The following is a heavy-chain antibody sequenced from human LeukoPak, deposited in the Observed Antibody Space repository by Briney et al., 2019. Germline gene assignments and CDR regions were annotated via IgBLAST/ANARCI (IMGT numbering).Heavy chain of an antibody. CDR3: ARPGYCSSTSCYPLEYGMDV. CDR1: GYTFTSYG. J-gene: IGHJ6*02. V-gene: IGHV1-18*01. Sequence: ASVKVSCKASGYTFTSYGISWVRQAPGQGLEWMGWISAYNGNTNYAQKLQGSVTMTTDTSTSTAYMELRSLRSDDTAVYYCARPGYCSSTSCYPLEYGMDVWGQGTTVTVSS. D-gene: IGHD2-2*01. CDR2: ISAYNGNT.